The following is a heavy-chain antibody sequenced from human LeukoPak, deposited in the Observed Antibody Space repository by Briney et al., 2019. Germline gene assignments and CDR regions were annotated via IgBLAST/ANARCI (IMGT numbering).Heavy chain of an antibody. CDR3: AREFDHVGGSYLSYNWFDP. J-gene: IGHJ5*02. D-gene: IGHD3-16*02. CDR2: MNPNSGNT. Sequence: ASVKVSCKASGYTFTSYDINWVRQATGQGLEWMGWMNPNSGNTGYAQKFQGRVTMTRYTSISTAYMELSSLRSEDTAVYYCAREFDHVGGSYLSYNWFDPWGQGTLVTVSS. CDR1: GYTFTSYD. V-gene: IGHV1-8*01.